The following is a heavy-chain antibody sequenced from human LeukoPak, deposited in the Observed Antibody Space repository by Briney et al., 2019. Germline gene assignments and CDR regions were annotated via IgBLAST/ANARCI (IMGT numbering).Heavy chain of an antibody. V-gene: IGHV1-2*04. D-gene: IGHD3-10*01. CDR2: INPNSGGT. Sequence: GASVKVSCKASGYTFTGYYMHWVRQAPGQGLEWMGWINPNSGGTNYAQKFQGWVTMTRDTSISTAYMELSRLRSDDTAVYYCARDSRGFGELDAFDIWGQGTMVTVSS. CDR3: ARDSRGFGELDAFDI. CDR1: GYTFTGYY. J-gene: IGHJ3*02.